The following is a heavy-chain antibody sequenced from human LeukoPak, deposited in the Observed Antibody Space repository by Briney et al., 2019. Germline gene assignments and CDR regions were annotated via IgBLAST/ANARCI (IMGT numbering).Heavy chain of an antibody. CDR1: GFTFNEYV. CDR3: ARQGDFWSGPHDY. V-gene: IGHV3-23*01. CDR2: VSSSGFST. J-gene: IGHJ4*02. D-gene: IGHD3-3*01. Sequence: PGGSLRLSCAVSGFTFNEYVMSWVRQAPGSGLEWVSAVSSSGFSTYYADSVKGRFTISRDNAKNSLYLQMNSLRAEDTALYYCARQGDFWSGPHDYWGQGTLVTVSS.